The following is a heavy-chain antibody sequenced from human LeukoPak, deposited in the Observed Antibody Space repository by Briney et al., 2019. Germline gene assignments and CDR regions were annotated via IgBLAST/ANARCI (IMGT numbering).Heavy chain of an antibody. V-gene: IGHV4-4*02. Sequence: ESSGTLSLTCAVSGGSISSSNWWSWVRQPPGKGLEWIGEIYHSGSTNYNPSLKSRVTISVDKSKNQFSLKPSSVTAADTAVYYCARSGSYYNDYYYYGMDVWGKGTTVTVSS. D-gene: IGHD3-10*01. CDR1: GGSISSSNW. J-gene: IGHJ6*04. CDR3: ARSGSYYNDYYYYGMDV. CDR2: IYHSGST.